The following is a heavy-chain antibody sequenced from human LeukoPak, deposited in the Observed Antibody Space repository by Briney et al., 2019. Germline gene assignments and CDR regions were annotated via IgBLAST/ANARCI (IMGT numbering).Heavy chain of an antibody. CDR2: IRNKAYGGTI. CDR1: GFTFGDYA. CDR3: TAQVFCSGRSCYSHWYFDL. D-gene: IGHD2-15*01. V-gene: IGHV3-49*04. J-gene: IGHJ2*01. Sequence: GGSLGLSCTASGFTFGDYAMSWVRQAPGKGLEWVGFIRNKAYGGTIEYAASVKGRFTISRDDSKSFAYLQMNSLKTEDTAVYYCTAQVFCSGRSCYSHWYFDLWGRGTLVTVSS.